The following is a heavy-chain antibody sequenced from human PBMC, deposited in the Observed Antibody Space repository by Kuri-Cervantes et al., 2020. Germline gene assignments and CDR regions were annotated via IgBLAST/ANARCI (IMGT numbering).Heavy chain of an antibody. V-gene: IGHV3-21*01. CDR2: ISSSSSYI. D-gene: IGHD6-13*01. CDR3: ARLHEDEPGMGYYYYYMDV. CDR1: GFTFSDYY. J-gene: IGHJ6*03. Sequence: GESLKISCAASGFTFSDYYMNWVRQAPGKGLECLSSISSSSSYIFSTDSVKGRFTISRDNAKNSLYLQMNSLRAEDTAVYYCARLHEDEPGMGYYYYYMDVWGKGTTVTVSS.